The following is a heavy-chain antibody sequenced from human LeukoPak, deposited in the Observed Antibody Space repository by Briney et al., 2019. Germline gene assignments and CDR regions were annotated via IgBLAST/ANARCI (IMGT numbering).Heavy chain of an antibody. V-gene: IGHV1-2*02. CDR2: INPNSGGT. Sequence: ASVKVSCKASGYPLNTYGISWVRQAPGQGLEWMGWINPNSGGTNYAQKFQGRVTMTRDTSISTAYMELSRLRSDDTAVYYCARGDGESQGFAYWGQGTLVTVSS. CDR3: ARGDGESQGFAY. CDR1: GYPLNTYG. D-gene: IGHD3-10*01. J-gene: IGHJ4*02.